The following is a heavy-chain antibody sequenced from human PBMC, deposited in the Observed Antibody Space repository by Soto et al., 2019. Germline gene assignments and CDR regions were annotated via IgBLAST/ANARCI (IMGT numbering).Heavy chain of an antibody. CDR1: GGTFSSYT. CDR2: IIPILGIA. D-gene: IGHD2-21*01. CDR3: ARDRDGGETLNWFDP. V-gene: IGHV1-69*08. Sequence: QVQLVQSGAEVQKPGSSVKVSCKASGGTFSSYTISWVRQAPGQGLEWMGRIIPILGIANYAQKFQGRVTITADKSTSTAYMELSSLRSEDTAVYYCARDRDGGETLNWFDPWGQGTLVTVSS. J-gene: IGHJ5*02.